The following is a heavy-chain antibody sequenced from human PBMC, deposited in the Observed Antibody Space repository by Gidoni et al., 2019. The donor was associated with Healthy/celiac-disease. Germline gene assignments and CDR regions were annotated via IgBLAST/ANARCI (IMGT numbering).Heavy chain of an antibody. V-gene: IGHV1-2*02. CDR1: GYSFTGYY. Sequence: QVQLVQSGAEVKKPGASVTVSCKASGYSFTGYYMHWVRQAPGQGLEWMGGINPNSGGTNDAQKCQGRVTMTRDTSISTAYMELSRLRSDDTAVYYCARVRYYDSSGYLGLPDYWGQGTLVTVSS. J-gene: IGHJ4*02. D-gene: IGHD3-22*01. CDR2: INPNSGGT. CDR3: ARVRYYDSSGYLGLPDY.